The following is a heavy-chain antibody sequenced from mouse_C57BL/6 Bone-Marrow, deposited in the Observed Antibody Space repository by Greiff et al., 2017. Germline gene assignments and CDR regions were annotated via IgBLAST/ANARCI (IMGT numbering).Heavy chain of an antibody. V-gene: IGHV1-54*01. Sequence: VQLQQSGAELVRPGTSVKVSCKASGYAFTNYLIEWVKQRPGQGLEWIGVINPGSGGTNYNEKFKGKATLTADKSSSTAYMQLSSLTSEDSAVYFCARSHYYYGSSHWYFDVWGTGTTVTVSP. CDR2: INPGSGGT. D-gene: IGHD1-1*01. CDR3: ARSHYYYGSSHWYFDV. J-gene: IGHJ1*03. CDR1: GYAFTNYL.